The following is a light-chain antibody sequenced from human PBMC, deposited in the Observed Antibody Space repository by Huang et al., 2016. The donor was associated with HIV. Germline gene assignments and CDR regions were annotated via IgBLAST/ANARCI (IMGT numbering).Light chain of an antibody. J-gene: IGKJ5*01. CDR3: QQRKYWPPIT. CDR1: QSVNSY. V-gene: IGKV3-11*01. CDR2: DAS. Sequence: ETVLTQSPATLSLSPGERATLSCRASQSVNSYLAWYQQKPGQTPRLLIYDASNRATGSPARFSGSGSRTDFTLTISGLEPEDFAFYYCQQRKYWPPITFGQGTRLEIK.